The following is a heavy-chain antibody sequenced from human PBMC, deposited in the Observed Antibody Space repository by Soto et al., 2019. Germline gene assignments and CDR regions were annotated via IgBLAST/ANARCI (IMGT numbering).Heavy chain of an antibody. CDR1: GFTFSSHG. CDR3: AKDIYDFGGWLQI. CDR2: ISYDGSNK. J-gene: IGHJ4*02. Sequence: QVQVVESGGGVAQPGRSLRLSCAASGFTFSSHGMHWVRQAPGKGLVWVAVISYDGSNKYYADSVKGRFTISRDNSKNTLYLQMNSLRAEDTAVYYCAKDIYDFGGWLQIWGQGTLVTVSS. D-gene: IGHD3-3*01. V-gene: IGHV3-30*18.